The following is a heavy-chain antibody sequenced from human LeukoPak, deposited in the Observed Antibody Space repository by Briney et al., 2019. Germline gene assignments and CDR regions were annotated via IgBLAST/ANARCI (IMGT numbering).Heavy chain of an antibody. CDR1: GGTFSSYA. CDR2: IIPIFGTA. Sequence: SVKVSCKASGGTFSSYAISWVRQAPGQGLEWMGGIIPIFGTANYAQKFQGRVTITPDESTSTAYMELSSLRSEDTAVYYCARGCSSTSCYRRKYYYYYMDVWGKGTTVTVSS. V-gene: IGHV1-69*13. J-gene: IGHJ6*03. CDR3: ARGCSSTSCYRRKYYYYYMDV. D-gene: IGHD2-2*02.